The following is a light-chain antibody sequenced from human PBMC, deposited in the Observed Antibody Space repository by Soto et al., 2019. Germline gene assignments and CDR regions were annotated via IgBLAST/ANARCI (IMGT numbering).Light chain of an antibody. V-gene: IGKV3-20*01. J-gene: IGKJ5*01. CDR3: QQYDNSPIT. CDR1: QSISSSF. Sequence: EIVLTQSPGILSLSPGERASLSCGASQSISSSFLAWYQQKPGQAPRLLIYGASSRATGIPDRFSGTGSETDFTLTISRLEPEDFAVYDCQQYDNSPITFGQGTRLEIK. CDR2: GAS.